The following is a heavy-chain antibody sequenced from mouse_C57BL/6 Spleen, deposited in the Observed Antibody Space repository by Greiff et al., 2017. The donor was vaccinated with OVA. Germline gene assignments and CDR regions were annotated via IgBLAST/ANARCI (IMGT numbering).Heavy chain of an antibody. Sequence: QVQLQQSGAELMKPGASVKLSCKATGYTFTGYWIEWVKQRPGHGLEWIGEILPGSGSIKYNEKFKDKATLTADKSSSTVYMELSRLTSEDSAVYFCARHERDYPRYFDYWGQGTTLTVSS. D-gene: IGHD1-1*02. J-gene: IGHJ2*01. CDR1: GYTFTGYW. V-gene: IGHV1-62-2*01. CDR3: ARHERDYPRYFDY. CDR2: ILPGSGSI.